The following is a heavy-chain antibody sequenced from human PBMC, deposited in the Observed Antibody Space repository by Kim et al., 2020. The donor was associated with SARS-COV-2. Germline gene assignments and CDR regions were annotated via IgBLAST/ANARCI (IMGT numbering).Heavy chain of an antibody. Sequence: SETLSLTCTVSGGSISSGGYYWSWIRQHPGKGLEWIGYIYYSGSTYYNPSLKSRVTISVDTSKNQFSLKLSSVTAADTAVYYCARVPYYYGSGSYSRSAPNWFDPWGQGTLATASS. J-gene: IGHJ5*02. CDR3: ARVPYYYGSGSYSRSAPNWFDP. V-gene: IGHV4-31*03. CDR2: IYYSGST. D-gene: IGHD3-10*01. CDR1: GGSISSGGYY.